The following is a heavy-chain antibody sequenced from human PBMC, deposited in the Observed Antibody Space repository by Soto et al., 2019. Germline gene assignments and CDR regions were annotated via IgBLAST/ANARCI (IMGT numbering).Heavy chain of an antibody. J-gene: IGHJ4*02. D-gene: IGHD6-19*01. Sequence: GTLSLTCAVSGGSISLTNWWSWVRQSPGKGLEWIGEIFDSGSTNYNPSLSSRVSMSIDKSKNHFSLKLSSVTAADTAVYYCATFSYSSGFIDNWGQGAQVTVSS. V-gene: IGHV4-4*02. CDR2: IFDSGST. CDR1: GGSISLTNW. CDR3: ATFSYSSGFIDN.